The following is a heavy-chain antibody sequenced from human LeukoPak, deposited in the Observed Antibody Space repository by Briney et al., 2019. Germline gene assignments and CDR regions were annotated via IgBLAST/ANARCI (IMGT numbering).Heavy chain of an antibody. CDR1: GGSINSNSYY. CDR2: IYYSGST. CDR3: ARADNLFDSSGYYWTV. V-gene: IGHV4-39*07. Sequence: SETLSPTCTVSGGSINSNSYYWGWIRQPPGKGLEWIASIYYSGSTSYNPSLRSRVTISVDTSKNQFSLRLTSVTAADTAVYYCARADNLFDSSGYYWTVWGQGTLVTVSS. J-gene: IGHJ4*02. D-gene: IGHD3-22*01.